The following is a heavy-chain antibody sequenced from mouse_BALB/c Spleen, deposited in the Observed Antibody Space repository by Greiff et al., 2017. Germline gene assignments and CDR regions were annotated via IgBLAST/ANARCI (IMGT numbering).Heavy chain of an antibody. Sequence: DVMLVESGGDLVKPGGSLKLSCAASGFTFSSYGMSWVRQTPDKRLEWVATISSGGSYTYYPDSVKGRFTISRDNAKNTLYLQMSSLKSEDTAMYYCASYDYDEGYYFDYWGQGTTLTVSS. D-gene: IGHD2-4*01. J-gene: IGHJ2*01. V-gene: IGHV5-6*02. CDR3: ASYDYDEGYYFDY. CDR2: ISSGGSYT. CDR1: GFTFSSYG.